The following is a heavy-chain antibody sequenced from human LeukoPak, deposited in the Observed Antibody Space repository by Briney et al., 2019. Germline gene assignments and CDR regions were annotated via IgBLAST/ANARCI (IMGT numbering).Heavy chain of an antibody. CDR1: GFTFSSYG. J-gene: IGHJ5*02. V-gene: IGHV3-30*02. CDR3: ARLWFGEGSLDWFDP. Sequence: PGGSLRLSCAASGFTFSSYGMHWVRQAPGKGLEWVAFIRYDGSNKYYADSVKGRFTISRDNSKNTLYLQMNSLRAEDTAVYYCARLWFGEGSLDWFDPWGQGTLVTVSS. CDR2: IRYDGSNK. D-gene: IGHD3-10*01.